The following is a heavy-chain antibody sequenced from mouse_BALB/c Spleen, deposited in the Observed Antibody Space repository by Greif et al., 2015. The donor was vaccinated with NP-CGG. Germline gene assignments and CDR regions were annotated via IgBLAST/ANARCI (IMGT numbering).Heavy chain of an antibody. D-gene: IGHD3-2*01. CDR3: ARSSPPTRQLGLLGFDY. J-gene: IGHJ2*01. CDR2: INPSTGYT. CDR1: GYTFTSYW. Sequence: QVQLQQSGAELAKPGASVKMSCKASGYTFTSYWMHWVKQRPGQGLEWIGYINPSTGYTEYNQKFKDKATLNADKSSSTAYMQLSSLTSEDSAVYYCARSSPPTRQLGLLGFDYWGQGTTLTVSS. V-gene: IGHV1-7*01.